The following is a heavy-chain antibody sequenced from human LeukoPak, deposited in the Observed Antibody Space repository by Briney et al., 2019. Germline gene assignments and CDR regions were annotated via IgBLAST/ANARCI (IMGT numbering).Heavy chain of an antibody. CDR1: GFTFDDYG. CDR2: INWNGGST. Sequence: GGSLRLSCAASGFTFDDYGMSWVRQAPGKGLEWVSGINWNGGSTGYAGSVKGRFTISRDNAKNSLYLQMNSLRAEDTALYYCARGGKAMVTLSYYYYYMDVWGKGTTVTVSS. D-gene: IGHD5-18*01. CDR3: ARGGKAMVTLSYYYYYMDV. J-gene: IGHJ6*03. V-gene: IGHV3-20*04.